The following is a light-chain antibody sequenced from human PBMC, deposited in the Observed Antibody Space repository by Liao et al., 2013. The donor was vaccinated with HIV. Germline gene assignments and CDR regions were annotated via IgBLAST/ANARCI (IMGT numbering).Light chain of an antibody. Sequence: SYELTQPPSVSVSPGQTASITCSGDKLGDKYACWYQQKAGQAPVLVIYSDSNRPSGIPERFSGSNSGNTATLTISRAQAGDEADYYCQVWDSSTGVFGTGTKVTVV. V-gene: IGLV3-1*01. J-gene: IGLJ1*01. CDR3: QVWDSSTGV. CDR1: KLGDKY. CDR2: SDS.